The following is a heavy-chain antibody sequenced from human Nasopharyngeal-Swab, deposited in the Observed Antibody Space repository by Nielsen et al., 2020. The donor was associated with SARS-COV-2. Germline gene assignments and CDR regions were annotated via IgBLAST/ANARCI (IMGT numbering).Heavy chain of an antibody. V-gene: IGHV1-3*01. D-gene: IGHD3-16*02. J-gene: IGHJ3*02. CDR2: INAGNGNT. CDR3: AREAYDYVWGSYRYTTHAAFDI. Sequence: ASVQVSCKASAYTFTSYAMHWVRQAPGQRLEWMGWINAGNGNTKYSQKFQGRVTITRDASASTAYMELSSLRSEDTAVYYCAREAYDYVWGSYRYTTHAAFDIWGQGTMVTVSS. CDR1: AYTFTSYA.